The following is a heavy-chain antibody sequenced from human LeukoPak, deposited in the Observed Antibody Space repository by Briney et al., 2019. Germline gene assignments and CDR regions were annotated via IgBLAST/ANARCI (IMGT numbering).Heavy chain of an antibody. Sequence: SETLSLTCTVSGGSISSYYWSWIRQPPGKGLELIGYIYYSGSTNYNPSLKSRVTISVDTSKNQFSLKLSSVTAADTAVYYCARWGYGPYGYYYYYMDVWGKGTTVTVSS. D-gene: IGHD5-18*01. CDR3: ARWGYGPYGYYYYYMDV. V-gene: IGHV4-59*01. J-gene: IGHJ6*03. CDR1: GGSISSYY. CDR2: IYYSGST.